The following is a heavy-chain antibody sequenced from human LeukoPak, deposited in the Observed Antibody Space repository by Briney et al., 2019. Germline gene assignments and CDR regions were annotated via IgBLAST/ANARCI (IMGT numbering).Heavy chain of an antibody. CDR2: ISSDSRNT. CDR3: GRGAGGGSGNYLSDF. V-gene: IGHV3-74*01. J-gene: IGHJ4*02. D-gene: IGHD3-10*01. CDR1: GFTFSSYW. Sequence: GGSLRLSCAASGFTFSSYWMHWVRHAPGKGLVWVSRISSDSRNTYYADSVEGRFTISRDNAKNTLFLQMNSLRAEDTGVYYCGRGAGGGSGNYLSDFWGQGTLVTVSS.